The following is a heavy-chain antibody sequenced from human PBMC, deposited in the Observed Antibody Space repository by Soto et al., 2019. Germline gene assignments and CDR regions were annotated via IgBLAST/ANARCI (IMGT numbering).Heavy chain of an antibody. J-gene: IGHJ4*02. D-gene: IGHD2-21*01. CDR2: ISGSGSGS. Sequence: EVQLLESGGGLVQRGGSLRLSCAASGFTFYTHAMGWVRQAPGKGLEWVSTISGSGSGSFYADSVKGRFTISRDNSKNTLSPQMNGLRAEDTAVYYCVKDGYCGGDCYSEDYWGQGILVTVSS. CDR3: VKDGYCGGDCYSEDY. CDR1: GFTFYTHA. V-gene: IGHV3-23*01.